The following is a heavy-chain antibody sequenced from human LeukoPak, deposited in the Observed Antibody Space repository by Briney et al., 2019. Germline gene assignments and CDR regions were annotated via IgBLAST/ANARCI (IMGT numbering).Heavy chain of an antibody. CDR1: GGSISSGDYY. J-gene: IGHJ3*02. CDR3: AAHGGSDFWSGYYTGGDAFDI. D-gene: IGHD3-3*01. Sequence: SETLSLTCTVSGGSISSGDYYWSWIRQPPGKGLGRIGYIYYSGSPYYNPSLKSRVTISADTSENQFSLKLSSLTAADTAVYYCAAHGGSDFWSGYYTGGDAFDIWGQGTMVTVSS. V-gene: IGHV4-30-4*08. CDR2: IYYSGSP.